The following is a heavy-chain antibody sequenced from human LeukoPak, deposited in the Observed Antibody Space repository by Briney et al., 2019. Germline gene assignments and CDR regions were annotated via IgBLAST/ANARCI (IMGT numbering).Heavy chain of an antibody. Sequence: PSEALSLTCTVSGGSICSDYWSWIPKRPGKGRWWSGYTYYSGSTNSNPYLKSRVAISVDTSKNQFSLRLSSVNAADTAVYYCARDLGSNYRDYHFGMDVWGQGTTVTVSS. J-gene: IGHJ6*02. CDR3: ARDLGSNYRDYHFGMDV. CDR1: GGSICSDY. D-gene: IGHD4-11*01. V-gene: IGHV4-59*01. CDR2: TYYSGST.